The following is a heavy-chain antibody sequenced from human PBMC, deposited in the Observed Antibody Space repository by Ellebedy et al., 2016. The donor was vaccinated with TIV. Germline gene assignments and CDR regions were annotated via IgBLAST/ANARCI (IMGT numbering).Heavy chain of an antibody. CDR1: GGIFRSNA. CDR3: ARDMVQGMVARYLWFDS. V-gene: IGHV1-18*01. J-gene: IGHJ5*01. CDR2: ISAYTGNT. Sequence: ASVKVSCKASGGIFRSNAFSWVRQAPGQGLEWMGWISAYTGNTDYAQKFQGRVTMTTDTSTSTAYMELRSLRSDDTAVYFCARDMVQGMVARYLWFDSWGQGTLVTVSS. D-gene: IGHD1-26*01.